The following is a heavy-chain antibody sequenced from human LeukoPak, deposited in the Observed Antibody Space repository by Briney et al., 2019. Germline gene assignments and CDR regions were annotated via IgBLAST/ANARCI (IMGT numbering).Heavy chain of an antibody. D-gene: IGHD4-17*01. V-gene: IGHV3-15*01. CDR1: ELAFKNVW. CDR2: ISSKSDGGTT. Sequence: PGGSLRLSCGASELAFKNVWMSWVRQAPGKGLEWVGRISSKSDGGTTDYAAPVKGRFTISRDDSTNTLSPQMSGLKAEDTALYFCITEPHDYGDFTFGYWGQGTLVTVSS. CDR3: ITEPHDYGDFTFGY. J-gene: IGHJ4*02.